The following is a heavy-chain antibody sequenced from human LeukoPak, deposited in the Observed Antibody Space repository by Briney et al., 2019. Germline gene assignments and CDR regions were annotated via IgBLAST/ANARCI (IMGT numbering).Heavy chain of an antibody. V-gene: IGHV4-39*01. CDR2: IYYSGST. J-gene: IGHJ4*02. D-gene: IGHD3-22*01. CDR1: GGSISGSSYY. CDR3: ANNYYDSSGYYSIFDY. Sequence: PSETLSLTCIVSGGSISGSSYYWGWVRQPPGKGLEWIGSIYYSGSTYYNPSLKSRVTISVDTSKNQFSLKLSSVTAADTAVYYCANNYYDSSGYYSIFDYWGQGTLVTVSS.